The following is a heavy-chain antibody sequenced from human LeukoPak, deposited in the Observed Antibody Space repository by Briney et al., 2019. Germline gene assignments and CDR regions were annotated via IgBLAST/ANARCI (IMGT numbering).Heavy chain of an antibody. Sequence: ASVKVSCKASGYTFTSYYMHWVRQAPGQGLEWMGWINTNTGNPTYAQGFTGRFVFSLDTSVSTAYLQISSLKAEDTAVYYCARDSGAARGIALRYFDWPEYYFDYWGQGTLVTVSS. CDR3: ARDSGAARGIALRYFDWPEYYFDY. V-gene: IGHV7-4-1*02. CDR1: GYTFTSYY. J-gene: IGHJ4*02. CDR2: INTNTGNP. D-gene: IGHD3-9*01.